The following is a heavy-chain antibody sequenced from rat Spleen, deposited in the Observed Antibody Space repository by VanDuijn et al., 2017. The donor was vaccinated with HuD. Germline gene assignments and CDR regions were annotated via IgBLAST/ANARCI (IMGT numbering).Heavy chain of an antibody. V-gene: IGHV5-25*01. D-gene: IGHD1-9*01. CDR1: GFTFSSFP. CDR2: ITNTGGST. CDR3: VRHGHYGYNYFDY. J-gene: IGHJ2*01. Sequence: EVQLVESGGGLVQPGRSLKLSCAASGFTFSSFPMAWIRQAPGKGLEWVASITNTGGSTYYRDSVKGRFTISRDNAKSTLYLQMDSLRSEDTATYYCVRHGHYGYNYFDYWGQGVMVIVSS.